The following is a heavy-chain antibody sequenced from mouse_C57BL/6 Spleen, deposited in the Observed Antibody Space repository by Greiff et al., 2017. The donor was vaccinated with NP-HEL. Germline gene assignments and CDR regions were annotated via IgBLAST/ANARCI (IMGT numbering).Heavy chain of an antibody. D-gene: IGHD4-1*01. CDR2: INPSSGYT. V-gene: IGHV1-7*01. CDR3: ARYPLTGAMDY. J-gene: IGHJ4*01. CDR1: GYTFTSYW. Sequence: QVQLQQSGAELAKPGASVKLSCKASGYTFTSYWMHWVKQRPGQGLEWIGYINPSSGYTKYNQKFKDKATLTADKSSRPAYMQLSSLTYEDSAVYYCARYPLTGAMDYWGQGTSVTVSS.